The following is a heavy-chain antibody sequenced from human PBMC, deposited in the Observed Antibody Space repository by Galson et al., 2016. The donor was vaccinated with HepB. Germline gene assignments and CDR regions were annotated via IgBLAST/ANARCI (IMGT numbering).Heavy chain of an antibody. J-gene: IGHJ5*02. D-gene: IGHD7-27*01. CDR3: ARDCTTGDPGGCFDP. CDR2: VSTSSFYI. V-gene: IGHV3-21*01. CDR1: GFTFSRYS. Sequence: SLRLSCAASGFTFSRYSMNWVRQAPGKGLEWVASVSTSSFYIFYADSVKGRFTISRDNAKNSLYLQMNSLKAEVTAAYYYARDCTTGDPGGCFDPWGQGTLVIVSA.